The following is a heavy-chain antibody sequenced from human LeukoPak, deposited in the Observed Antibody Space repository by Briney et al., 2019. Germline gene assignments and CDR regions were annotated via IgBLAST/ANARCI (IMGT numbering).Heavy chain of an antibody. CDR3: ARGLSSLWFGELLEYYFDY. CDR1: GGSISSGGYY. V-gene: IGHV4-31*03. CDR2: IYYSGST. J-gene: IGHJ4*02. Sequence: SETLSLTCTVSGGSISSGGYYWSWIRQHPGKGLEWIGYIYYSGSTYYNPSLKSRVTISVDTSKNQFSLKLSSVTAADTAVYYCARGLSSLWFGELLEYYFDYWGQGTLSPSHQ. D-gene: IGHD3-10*01.